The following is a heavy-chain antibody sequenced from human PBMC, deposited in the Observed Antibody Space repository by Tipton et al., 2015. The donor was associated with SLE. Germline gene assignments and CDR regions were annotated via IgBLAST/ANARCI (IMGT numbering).Heavy chain of an antibody. Sequence: LRLSCAASGFIFSSYELHWVRQAPGKGLEWIGSIYHSGSTYYNPSLKSRVTISVDTSKNQFSLKLSSVTAADTAVYYCARSSSVFDAFDIWGQGTMVTVSS. CDR3: ARSSSVFDAFDI. V-gene: IGHV4-38-2*01. J-gene: IGHJ3*02. CDR2: IYHSGST. CDR1: GFIFSSYE. D-gene: IGHD2-21*01.